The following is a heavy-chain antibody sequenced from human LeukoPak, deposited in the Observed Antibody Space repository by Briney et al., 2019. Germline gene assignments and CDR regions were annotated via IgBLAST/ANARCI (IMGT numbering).Heavy chain of an antibody. CDR1: GGSFSGYY. J-gene: IGHJ3*02. D-gene: IGHD6-13*01. Sequence: SETLSLTCAVYGGSFSGYYWSWIRQPPGKGLEWIGEIVHSGNTKYNPSLKSRVTISVDTSKNQFSLNLTSVTAADTAVYYCARFGSSTWYKGAFDIWGQGTMVTVAS. CDR3: ARFGSSTWYKGAFDI. V-gene: IGHV4-34*12. CDR2: IVHSGNT.